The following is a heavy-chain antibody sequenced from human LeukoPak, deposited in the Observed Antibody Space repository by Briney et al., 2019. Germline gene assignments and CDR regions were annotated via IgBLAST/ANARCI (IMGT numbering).Heavy chain of an antibody. CDR1: GGSFSGYY. Sequence: SETLSLTCAVYGGSFSGYYWSWIRQPPGRGLEWIGEINHSGSTNYNPSLKSRVTISVDTSKNQFSLKLSSVTAADTAVYYCARLVTKGYCSSTSCHRLDVWGQGTTVTVSS. J-gene: IGHJ6*02. CDR2: INHSGST. D-gene: IGHD2-2*01. V-gene: IGHV4-34*01. CDR3: ARLVTKGYCSSTSCHRLDV.